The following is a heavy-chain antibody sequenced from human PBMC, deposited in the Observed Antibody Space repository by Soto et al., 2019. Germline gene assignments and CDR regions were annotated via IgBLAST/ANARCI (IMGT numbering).Heavy chain of an antibody. D-gene: IGHD3-22*01. CDR3: ARGGGGYLYDY. CDR1: GGSISSGGYY. Sequence: QVQLQESGPGLVKPSQTLSLTYSVSGGSISSGGYYWSWIRQHPGKGLEWIGYIYYSGSTYNPSLKSRVTISVDTSKNQFSLKLSSVTAADTAVYYCARGGGGYLYDYWGQGTLVTVSS. J-gene: IGHJ4*02. V-gene: IGHV4-31*03. CDR2: IYYSGST.